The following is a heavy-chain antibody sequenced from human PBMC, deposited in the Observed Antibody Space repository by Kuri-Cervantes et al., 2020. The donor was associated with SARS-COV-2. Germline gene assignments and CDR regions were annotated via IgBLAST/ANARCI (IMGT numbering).Heavy chain of an antibody. V-gene: IGHV1-24*01. CDR2: FDPEDGET. J-gene: IGHJ5*02. CDR3: ATDPFCSGGSCYPDRFDP. Sequence: ASVKVSCKASGFTFTSSAMQWVRQARGQRLEWMGGFDPEDGETIYAQKFQGRVTMTEDTSTDTAYMELSSLRSEDTAVYYCATDPFCSGGSCYPDRFDPWGQGTLVTVSS. CDR1: GFTFTSSA. D-gene: IGHD2-15*01.